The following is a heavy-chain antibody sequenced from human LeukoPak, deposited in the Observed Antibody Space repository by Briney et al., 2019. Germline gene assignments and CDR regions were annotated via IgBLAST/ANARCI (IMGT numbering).Heavy chain of an antibody. J-gene: IGHJ4*02. CDR1: GFTFSDYY. CDR3: ARDRRVELYDY. V-gene: IGHV3-11*01. Sequence: GGSLRLSCAASGFTFSDYYMSWIRQAPGKGLEWVSYISSSGSTIYYADSVKGRFTISRDNTKNSLYLQMNSLRAEDTAVYYCARDRRVELYDYWGQGTLVTVSS. D-gene: IGHD1-7*01. CDR2: ISSSGSTI.